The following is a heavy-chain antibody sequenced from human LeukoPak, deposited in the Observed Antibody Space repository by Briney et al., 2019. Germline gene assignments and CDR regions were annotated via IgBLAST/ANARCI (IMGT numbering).Heavy chain of an antibody. CDR2: IKSKTDGGTT. CDR1: GFTFSNAW. D-gene: IGHD2-15*01. CDR3: LGYCSGGSCPNAFDI. J-gene: IGHJ3*02. Sequence: GGSLRLSCAASGFTFSNAWMSWVRQAPGKGLEWVGRIKSKTDGGTTDYAAPVKGRFTISRDDSKNTLYLQMNSLKTEDTAVYYCLGYCSGGSCPNAFDIWGQGTMVTVSS. V-gene: IGHV3-15*01.